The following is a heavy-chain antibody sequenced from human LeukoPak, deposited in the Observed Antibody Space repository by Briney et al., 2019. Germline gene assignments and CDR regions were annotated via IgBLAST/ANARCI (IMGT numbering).Heavy chain of an antibody. V-gene: IGHV3-23*01. CDR2: ISTNGGST. J-gene: IGHJ4*02. Sequence: LSGGSLRLSCEASGSTFSSYAMSWVRQAPGKGLEWVSDISTNGGSTSYADSVKGRLTISRDNPRNMLYMEMNSLRAEDTAVYYCSVMHRYYDGSGYWVQWGQGTLVTVSS. D-gene: IGHD3-22*01. CDR1: GSTFSSYA. CDR3: SVMHRYYDGSGYWVQ.